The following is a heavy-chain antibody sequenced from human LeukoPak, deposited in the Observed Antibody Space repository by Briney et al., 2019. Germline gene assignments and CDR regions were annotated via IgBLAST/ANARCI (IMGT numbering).Heavy chain of an antibody. CDR3: ARGGRSRFAD. J-gene: IGHJ4*02. D-gene: IGHD1-26*01. V-gene: IGHV3-7*01. CDR1: GFTFSNYW. CDR2: IKEDGSEK. Sequence: PGGSLRLSCAASGFTFSNYWMSWVRQAPGKGLEWVANIKEDGSEKNYVDSVKGRFTISRDNAKNSLSLQMNSLRGEDTAIYYCARGGRSRFADWGQGTLVTVSS.